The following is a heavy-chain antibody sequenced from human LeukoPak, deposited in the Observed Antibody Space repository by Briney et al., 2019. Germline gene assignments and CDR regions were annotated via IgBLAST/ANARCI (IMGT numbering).Heavy chain of an antibody. CDR3: ARHSWDSSGYYLYYFDY. D-gene: IGHD3-22*01. Sequence: SETLSLTCTVSGGSISSSRYYGGWIRQPPGKGLEWIGSIYYSGRTYYNTSLKSRVTISVDTSKNQFSLKLSSVTAADTAVYYCARHSWDSSGYYLYYFDYWGQGTLVTVSS. J-gene: IGHJ4*02. CDR2: IYYSGRT. CDR1: GGSISSSRYY. V-gene: IGHV4-39*01.